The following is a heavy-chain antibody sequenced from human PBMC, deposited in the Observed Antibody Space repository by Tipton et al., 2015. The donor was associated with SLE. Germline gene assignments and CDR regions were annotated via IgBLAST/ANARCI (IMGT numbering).Heavy chain of an antibody. V-gene: IGHV1-69*01. CDR2: IIPIFGTA. D-gene: IGHD2-21*02. J-gene: IGHJ4*02. CDR1: GGTFSSYA. CDR3: ARAYCGGDCYSGYYFDY. Sequence: QVQLVQSGAEVKKPGSSVKVSCKASGGTFSSYAISWVRQAPGQGLEWMGGIIPIFGTANYAQKFQGRVTITADESTSTAYMERSSLRSEDTAVYYCARAYCGGDCYSGYYFDYWGQGTLVTVSS.